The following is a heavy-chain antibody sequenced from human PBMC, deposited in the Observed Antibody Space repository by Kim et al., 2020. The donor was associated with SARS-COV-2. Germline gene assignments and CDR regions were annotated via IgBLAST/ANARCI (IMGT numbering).Heavy chain of an antibody. CDR1: GGTFSSYA. D-gene: IGHD1-26*01. CDR2: IIPIFGTA. J-gene: IGHJ4*02. V-gene: IGHV1-69*13. Sequence: SSVKVSCKASGGTFSSYAISWVRQAPGQGLEWMGGIIPIFGTANYAQKFQGIVTITADESTSTAYMELSSLRSENTAVYYCARVVGAALDIWGQGTLVTISS. CDR3: ARVVGAALDI.